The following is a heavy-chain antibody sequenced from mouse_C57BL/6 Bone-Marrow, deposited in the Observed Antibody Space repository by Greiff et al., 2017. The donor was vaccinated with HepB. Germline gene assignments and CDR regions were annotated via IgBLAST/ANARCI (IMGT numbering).Heavy chain of an antibody. J-gene: IGHJ4*01. CDR3: TRRGYYYGSSPHYYAMDY. Sequence: EVKVEESGEGLVKPGGSLKLSCAASGFTFSSYAMSWVRQTPEKRLEWVAYISSGGDYIYYADTVKGRFTISRDNARNTLYLQMSSLKSEDTAMYYCTRRGYYYGSSPHYYAMDYWGQGTSVTVSS. D-gene: IGHD1-1*01. CDR1: GFTFSSYA. V-gene: IGHV5S21*01. CDR2: ISSGGDYI.